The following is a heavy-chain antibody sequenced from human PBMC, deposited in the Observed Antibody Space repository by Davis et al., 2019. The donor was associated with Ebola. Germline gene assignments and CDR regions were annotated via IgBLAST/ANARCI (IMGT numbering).Heavy chain of an antibody. CDR3: ARDRYSSGWTYYYGMDV. J-gene: IGHJ6*02. CDR2: IIPIFGTA. CDR1: GGTFSSYA. D-gene: IGHD6-19*01. V-gene: IGHV1-69*06. Sequence: SVKVSCKASGGTFSSYAISWVRQAPGQGLEWMGGIIPIFGTANYAQKFQGRVTITADKSTSTAYMELSSLRSEDTAVYYCARDRYSSGWTYYYGMDVWGQGTTVTVSS.